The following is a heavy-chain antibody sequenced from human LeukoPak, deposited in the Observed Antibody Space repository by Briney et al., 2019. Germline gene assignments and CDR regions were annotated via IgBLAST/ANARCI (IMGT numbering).Heavy chain of an antibody. V-gene: IGHV3-30*01. J-gene: IGHJ4*02. CDR1: GFTFSSYA. CDR3: AREGAAAGNDY. D-gene: IGHD6-13*01. CDR2: IPYDGSNK. Sequence: GGSLRLSCAASGFTFSSYAMHWVRQAPGKGLEWVAVIPYDGSNKYYADSVKGRFTISRDNSKNTLYLQMNSLRAEDTAVYYCAREGAAAGNDYWGQGTLVTVSS.